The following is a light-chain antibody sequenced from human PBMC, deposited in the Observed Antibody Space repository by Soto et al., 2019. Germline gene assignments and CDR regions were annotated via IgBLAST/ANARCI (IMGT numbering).Light chain of an antibody. CDR3: LQYYGYPRT. Sequence: AIQMTQSPSSLSASVGDRVTITCRASQGIRSDLAWYQKKSGKAPKLLIYAASSLQSGVPSRFSGSGFGSDFTLTISRLQPEDFATYYCLQYYGYPRTFGQGTSVEI. CDR1: QGIRSD. CDR2: AAS. J-gene: IGKJ1*01. V-gene: IGKV1-6*01.